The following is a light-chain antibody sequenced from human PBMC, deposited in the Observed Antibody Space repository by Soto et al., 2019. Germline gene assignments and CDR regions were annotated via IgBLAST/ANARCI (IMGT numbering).Light chain of an antibody. V-gene: IGKV3-15*01. J-gene: IGKJ1*01. Sequence: EIVLTQSPVTLSLSPGERATLSCRASQSVSSSLAWYQQKPGQAPRLLIYDASTRATGIPARFSGSGSGTEFTLTISSLQSEDFAVYYCQQYNNWPQTFGQGTKVDIK. CDR2: DAS. CDR3: QQYNNWPQT. CDR1: QSVSSS.